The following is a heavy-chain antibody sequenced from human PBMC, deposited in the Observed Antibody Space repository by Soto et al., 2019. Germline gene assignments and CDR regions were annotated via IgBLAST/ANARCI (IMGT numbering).Heavy chain of an antibody. CDR3: EKDSSTPDHFDY. CDR1: GFTFSSYA. V-gene: IGHV3-23*01. Sequence: GGSLRLSCAASGFTFSSYAMSWVRQAPGKGLEWVSAISGSGGSTYYADSVKGRFTIYRDNSKNTLYLQMNSLRAEDKEVYYCEKDSSTPDHFDYWGQGNLVTVS. D-gene: IGHD2-2*01. CDR2: ISGSGGST. J-gene: IGHJ4*02.